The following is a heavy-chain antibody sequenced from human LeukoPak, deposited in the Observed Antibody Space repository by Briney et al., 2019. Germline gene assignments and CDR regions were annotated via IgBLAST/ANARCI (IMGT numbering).Heavy chain of an antibody. D-gene: IGHD2-15*01. Sequence: GGSLRLSCAASGFTFSSYAMNWVRQAPGKGLEWVSAISGGGDTTQYADSVKGRFTISRDNAKNSLYLQMNSLRAEDTAVYYCARVFRSGGSLDYWGQGTLVTVSS. J-gene: IGHJ4*02. CDR3: ARVFRSGGSLDY. V-gene: IGHV3-23*01. CDR2: ISGGGDTT. CDR1: GFTFSSYA.